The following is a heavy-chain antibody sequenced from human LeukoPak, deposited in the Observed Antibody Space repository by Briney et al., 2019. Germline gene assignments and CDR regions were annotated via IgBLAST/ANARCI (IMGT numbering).Heavy chain of an antibody. J-gene: IGHJ3*02. CDR2: VKPNSGDS. D-gene: IGHD2-8*01. CDR3: ARDRGVPGPGNALDI. Sequence: ASVKVSCKASGYTFTNYHMHWVRQAPGQGLEWMGLVKPNSGDSDFIQKFQGRVTVTTDVSTTTIHMELNNLRSDDTAVYYCARDRGVPGPGNALDIWGQGTMVTVSS. CDR1: GYTFTNYH. V-gene: IGHV1-2*06.